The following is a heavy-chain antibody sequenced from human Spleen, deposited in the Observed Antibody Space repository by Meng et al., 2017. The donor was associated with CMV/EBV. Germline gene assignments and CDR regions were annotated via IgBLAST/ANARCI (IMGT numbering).Heavy chain of an antibody. V-gene: IGHV3-30*04. Sequence: GESLKISCTASGFTFRDYAMSWVRQAPGKGLEWVAVISYDGSNKYYADSVKGRFTISRDNSKNTLYLQMNSLRAEDTAVYYCARDRMYGGNDIDYWGQGTLVTVSS. J-gene: IGHJ4*02. D-gene: IGHD4/OR15-4a*01. CDR2: ISYDGSNK. CDR1: GFTFRDYA. CDR3: ARDRMYGGNDIDY.